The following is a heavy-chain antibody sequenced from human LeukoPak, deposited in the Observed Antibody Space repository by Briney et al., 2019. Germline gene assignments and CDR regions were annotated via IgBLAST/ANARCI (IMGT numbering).Heavy chain of an antibody. V-gene: IGHV3-33*08. CDR3: ARVFYGSGSYHYDY. CDR1: GFTFSSYG. J-gene: IGHJ4*02. Sequence: PGRSLRLSCAASGFTFSSYGMHWVRQAPGKGLEWVAVIWYGGSNKYYADSVKGRFTISRDNSKNTLYLQMNSLRAEDTAVYYCARVFYGSGSYHYDYWGQGTLVTVSS. CDR2: IWYGGSNK. D-gene: IGHD3-10*01.